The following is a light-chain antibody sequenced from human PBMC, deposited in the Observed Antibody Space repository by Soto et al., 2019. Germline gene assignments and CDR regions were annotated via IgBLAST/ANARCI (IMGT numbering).Light chain of an antibody. CDR2: KAS. CDR3: QQYNSYSGT. V-gene: IGKV1-5*03. J-gene: IGKJ2*01. CDR1: QSISSW. Sequence: DIQMTQSPSTLSASVGDRVTITCRASQSISSWLAWYQQKPGKAPKLLIYKASSLESGVPSRFSGSGSGTEFTLTFSSLQPDDFATYYCQQYNSYSGTFGQGTKLEIK.